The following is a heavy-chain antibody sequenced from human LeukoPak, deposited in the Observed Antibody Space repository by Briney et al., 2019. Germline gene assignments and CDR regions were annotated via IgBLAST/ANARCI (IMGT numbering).Heavy chain of an antibody. Sequence: GASVKVSCMASGGTFISYAISWVRQAPGQGLEWMGRIIPILGIANYAQKFQGRVTITADKSTSTAYMELSSLRAEHTALYYCAREGFLGTIPRYYFDYWGQGTLVTVSS. D-gene: IGHD2-2*02. CDR1: GGTFISYA. CDR2: IIPILGIA. CDR3: AREGFLGTIPRYYFDY. V-gene: IGHV1-69*04. J-gene: IGHJ4*02.